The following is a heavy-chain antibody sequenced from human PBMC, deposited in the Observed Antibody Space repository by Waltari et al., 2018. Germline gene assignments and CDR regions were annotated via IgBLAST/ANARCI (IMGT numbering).Heavy chain of an antibody. CDR1: GGSFSGYY. CDR3: ARRGRKITIFGVVISPPDY. V-gene: IGHV4-34*01. D-gene: IGHD3-3*01. J-gene: IGHJ4*02. Sequence: QVQLQQWGAGLLKPSETLSLTCAVYGGSFSGYYWSWIRQPPGKGLEWIGEINHSGSTNYNPSLKSRVTISVDTSKNQFSLKLSSVTAADTAVYYCARRGRKITIFGVVISPPDYWGQGTLVTVSS. CDR2: INHSGST.